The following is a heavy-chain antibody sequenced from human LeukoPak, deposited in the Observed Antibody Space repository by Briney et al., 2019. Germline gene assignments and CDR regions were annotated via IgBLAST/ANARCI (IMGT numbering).Heavy chain of an antibody. Sequence: PGGSLRLSFAASGFTFSNYWLTWVRQAPGKGLEWVAIIKQEGVETYYAESVKGRFTISRDNAKNSLFLEMNSPRDDDTAVYYCARGGILSGYYHFDSWGRGTPVSVSS. CDR2: IKQEGVET. CDR1: GFTFSNYW. CDR3: ARGGILSGYYHFDS. V-gene: IGHV3-7*01. J-gene: IGHJ4*02. D-gene: IGHD3-22*01.